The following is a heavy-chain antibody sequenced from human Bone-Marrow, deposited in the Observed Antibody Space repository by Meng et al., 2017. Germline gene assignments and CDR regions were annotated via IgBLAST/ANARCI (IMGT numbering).Heavy chain of an antibody. CDR3: ATRGNPYLNC. V-gene: IGHV1-18*01. J-gene: IGHJ4*02. CDR1: GYTLSSDG. CDR2: INAYNGNT. Sequence: QGQLVQSGVEVKKPGASVKVSCEASGYTLSSDGFSWVRQAPGQGLEWMGWINAYNGNTDYAQKFQGRVTMTTDTSTSTAYMELRSLRSDDTAVYYCATRGNPYLNCWGQGTLVTVSS.